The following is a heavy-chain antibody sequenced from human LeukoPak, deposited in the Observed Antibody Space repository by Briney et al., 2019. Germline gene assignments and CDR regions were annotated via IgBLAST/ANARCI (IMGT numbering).Heavy chain of an antibody. J-gene: IGHJ4*02. CDR1: GFSFDEYG. Sequence: GGSLRLSRAASGFSFDEYGMSWVRQAPGKGLEWVSLIYSGGSTYYADSVKGRFTISRDNSKNTLYLQMNSLRAEDTAVYYCARRAGGYSHPYDYWGQGTLVTVSS. CDR2: IYSGGST. V-gene: IGHV3-53*01. D-gene: IGHD4-23*01. CDR3: ARRAGGYSHPYDY.